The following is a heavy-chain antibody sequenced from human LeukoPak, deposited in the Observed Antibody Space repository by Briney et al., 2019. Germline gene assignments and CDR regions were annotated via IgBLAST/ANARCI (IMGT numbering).Heavy chain of an antibody. CDR3: ASIVGATLYPFDY. V-gene: IGHV4-61*01. CDR1: GGSVSSGSYY. J-gene: IGHJ4*02. Sequence: PSETLSLTCTVSGGSVSSGSYYWSWIRQPPGKELKWIGYVYYSGSTTYNPSLKSRVTISVDTSKNQFSLKLNSVTAADTAVYYCASIVGATLYPFDYWGQGTLVTVSS. D-gene: IGHD1-26*01. CDR2: VYYSGST.